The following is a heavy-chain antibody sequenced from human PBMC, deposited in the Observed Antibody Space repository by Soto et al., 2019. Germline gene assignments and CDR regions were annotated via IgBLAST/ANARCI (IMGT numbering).Heavy chain of an antibody. CDR3: ERGPFYGSGSHDFDP. CDR1: GFTFSSYG. J-gene: IGHJ5*02. CDR2: IWYDGSNK. Sequence: GGSLRLSCAASGFTFSSYGMHWVRQAPGKGLEWVAVIWYDGSNKYYADSVKGRFTISRDNSKNTLYLQMNSLRAEDTAVYYRERGPFYGSGSHDFDPWGQGTLVTVSS. V-gene: IGHV3-33*01. D-gene: IGHD3-10*01.